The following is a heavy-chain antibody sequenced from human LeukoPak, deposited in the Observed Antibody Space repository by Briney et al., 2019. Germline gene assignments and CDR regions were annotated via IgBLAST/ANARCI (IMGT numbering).Heavy chain of an antibody. CDR1: GFTFSSYT. J-gene: IGHJ3*02. V-gene: IGHV3-23*01. CDR2: ISGSGGST. Sequence: GGSLRLSCAASGFTFSSYTMSWVRQAPGKGLEWVSAISGSGGSTNHADSVKGRFTISRDNAKNSVYLQMNSLRAEDTAVYYCARDLIALGGGGTDAFDIWGQGTMVTVSS. D-gene: IGHD2-8*02. CDR3: ARDLIALGGGGTDAFDI.